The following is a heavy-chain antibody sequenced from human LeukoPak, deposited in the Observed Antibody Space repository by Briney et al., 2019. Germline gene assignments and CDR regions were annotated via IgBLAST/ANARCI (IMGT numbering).Heavy chain of an antibody. CDR1: GFNFNDAW. Sequence: GSLRLSCATSGFNFNDAWMNWVRQAPGKGLEWLGRIKSISYGGTIDYGAPVKGRFTISRDDSKNTLYLQMDSLETEDTAIYYCTRTWPGNTCFNFWGQGTLVTVSS. J-gene: IGHJ4*02. CDR2: IKSISYGGTI. V-gene: IGHV3-15*01. D-gene: IGHD1-7*01. CDR3: TRTWPGNTCFNF.